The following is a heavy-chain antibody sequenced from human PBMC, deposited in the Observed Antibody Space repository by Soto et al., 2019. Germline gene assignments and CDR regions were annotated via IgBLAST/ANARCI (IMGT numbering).Heavy chain of an antibody. V-gene: IGHV1-69*02. J-gene: IGHJ5*02. Sequence: GASVKVSCKASGGTFSSYTISWVRQAPGQGLEWMGRIIPILGIANYAQKFQGRVTITADKSTSTAYMELSSLRSEDTAVYYCARASPYCSSTSCTLDPWGQGTLVTVSS. D-gene: IGHD2-2*01. CDR3: ARASPYCSSTSCTLDP. CDR1: GGTFSSYT. CDR2: IIPILGIA.